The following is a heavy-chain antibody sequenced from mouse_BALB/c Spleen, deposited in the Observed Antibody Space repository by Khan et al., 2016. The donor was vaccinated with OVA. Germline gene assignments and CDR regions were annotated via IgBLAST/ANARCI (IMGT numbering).Heavy chain of an antibody. Sequence: EVQGVESGGDLVKPGGSLKLSCAASGFTFSTYGMSWVRQTPDKRLEWVATVSTGGSYTYYPDSVKGRFTISRDNAKNTLYLQMSGLKSEDTAMFYCTRLAYYYDSEGFAYWGRGTLVTVSA. CDR3: TRLAYYYDSEGFAY. D-gene: IGHD1-1*01. CDR1: GFTFSTYG. CDR2: VSTGGSYT. J-gene: IGHJ3*01. V-gene: IGHV5-6*01.